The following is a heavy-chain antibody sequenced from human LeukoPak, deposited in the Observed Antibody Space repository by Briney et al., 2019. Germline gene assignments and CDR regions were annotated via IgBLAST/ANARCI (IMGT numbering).Heavy chain of an antibody. CDR3: ARDEIPGDDNWYFDL. CDR1: GFTLRGHD. J-gene: IGHJ2*01. Sequence: GGSLRLSCAASGFTLRGHDMHWVRQTPGKGLEWVSAIGTAGETYYPGSLEDRFTISRENANNFLYLQMNSLGAGDTAVYYCARDEIPGDDNWYFDLWGRGTLVTVSS. V-gene: IGHV3-13*01. CDR2: IGTAGET. D-gene: IGHD7-27*01.